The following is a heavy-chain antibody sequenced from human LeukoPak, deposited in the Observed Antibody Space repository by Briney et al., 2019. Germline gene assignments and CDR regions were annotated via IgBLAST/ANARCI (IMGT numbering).Heavy chain of an antibody. J-gene: IGHJ3*02. CDR2: INHSGST. CDR1: GGSFSGYY. Sequence: SETLSLTCAVYGGSFSGYYWSWIRQPPGKGLEWIGEINHSGSTNYNPSLKSRVTISVDTSKNQFSLKLSSVTAADTAMYYCGRHAYGDSSAAFDIWGQGTMVIVSS. V-gene: IGHV4-34*01. CDR3: GRHAYGDSSAAFDI. D-gene: IGHD4-17*01.